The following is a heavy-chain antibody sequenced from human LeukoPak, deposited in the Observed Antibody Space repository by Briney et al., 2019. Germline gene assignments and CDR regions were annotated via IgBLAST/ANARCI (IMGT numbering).Heavy chain of an antibody. J-gene: IGHJ6*03. CDR2: IYPGDSDT. CDR1: GYSFTSYW. D-gene: IGHD1-26*01. CDR3: ARHSGSYYYYMDV. Sequence: GESLKISCKGSGYSFTSYWIGWVRQVPGKGLEWMGIIYPGDSDTRYSPSFQGQVTISADKSISTAYLQWSSLKASDTAMYYCARHSGSYYYYMDVWGIGTTVTVSS. V-gene: IGHV5-51*01.